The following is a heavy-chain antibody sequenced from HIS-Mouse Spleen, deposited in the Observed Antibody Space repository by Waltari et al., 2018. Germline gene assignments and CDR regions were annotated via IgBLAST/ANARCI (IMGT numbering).Heavy chain of an antibody. CDR1: GFTFSSYW. Sequence: EVQLVESGGGLVQPGGSLRLSCAASGFTFSSYWMSWVRQAPGKGLEWVANIKQHGSEKHYVDAVKGRFTISRDNAKNSLYLQMNSLRAEDTAVYYCARVGGQQLTTDAFDIWGQGTMVTVSS. J-gene: IGHJ3*02. CDR3: ARVGGQQLTTDAFDI. V-gene: IGHV3-7*01. CDR2: IKQHGSEK. D-gene: IGHD6-13*01.